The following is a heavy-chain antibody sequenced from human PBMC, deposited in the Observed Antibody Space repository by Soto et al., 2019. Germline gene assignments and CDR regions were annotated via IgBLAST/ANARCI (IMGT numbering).Heavy chain of an antibody. D-gene: IGHD3-22*01. CDR2: ITHSAIT. V-gene: IGHV4-34*01. J-gene: IGHJ4*01. CDR1: GGSFSGYY. CDR3: AIVPMRWRPGGGY. Sequence: QVQLEQWGAGLLKPSETLSLTCAVYGGSFSGYYWRWIRPPPGKGLEWLGEITHSAITDYNPSFKRRVTTSIDTSKNQFTRKLDSVPAADTAVYYCAIVPMRWRPGGGYWGHRTLVTVSS.